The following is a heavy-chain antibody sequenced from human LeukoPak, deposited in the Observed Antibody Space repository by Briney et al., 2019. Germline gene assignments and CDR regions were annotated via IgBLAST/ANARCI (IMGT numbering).Heavy chain of an antibody. CDR3: ARDMRATSGPGWFDP. CDR1: GITFSSYS. Sequence: GGSLRLSCAASGITFSSYSMNWVRKAPGKGLEWVSYISSSSSTLYYADSVKGRFTISRDNAKYSLYLQMNSLRAEDTAVYYCARDMRATSGPGWFDPWGQGTLVTVSS. J-gene: IGHJ5*02. V-gene: IGHV3-48*01. D-gene: IGHD6-19*01. CDR2: ISSSSSTL.